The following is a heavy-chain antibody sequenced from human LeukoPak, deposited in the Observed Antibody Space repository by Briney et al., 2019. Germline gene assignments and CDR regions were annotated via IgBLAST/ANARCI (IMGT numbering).Heavy chain of an antibody. J-gene: IGHJ4*02. D-gene: IGHD1-1*01. CDR2: IYTSGST. V-gene: IGHV4-61*02. Sequence: SETLSLTCTVSGGSISSGSYYWSWIRQPAGKGLEWIGRIYTSGSTNYNPSLKSRVTISVDTSKNQFSLKLSSVTAADTAVYYCARDSGGTTGYYFDYWGQGTLVTVSS. CDR1: GGSISSGSYY. CDR3: ARDSGGTTGYYFDY.